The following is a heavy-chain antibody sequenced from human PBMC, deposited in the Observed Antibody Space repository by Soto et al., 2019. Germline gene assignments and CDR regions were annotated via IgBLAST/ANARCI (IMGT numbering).Heavy chain of an antibody. CDR3: ASGXRYFDWADYYGMDV. CDR1: GGTFSSYT. V-gene: IGHV1-69*02. D-gene: IGHD3-9*01. J-gene: IGHJ6*02. Sequence: QVQLVQSGAEVKKPGSSVKVSCKASGGTFSSYTISWVRQAPGQGLEWMGRIIPILGIANYAQKFQGRVTITADKSTSTAYMELSSLRSEDTAVYYCASGXRYFDWADYYGMDVWGQGTTVTVSS. CDR2: IIPILGIA.